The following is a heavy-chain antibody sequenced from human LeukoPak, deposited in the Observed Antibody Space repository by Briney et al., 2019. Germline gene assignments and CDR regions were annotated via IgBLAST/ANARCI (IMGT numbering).Heavy chain of an antibody. D-gene: IGHD1-26*01. CDR3: ARRTRVVGAIGILLSDY. Sequence: PGGSLRLSCAASGFTFSSYSMNWVRQAPGKGLEWVSYISSSSSTIYYADSVKGRFTISRDNAKNSLYLQMNSLRAEDTAVYYCARRTRVVGAIGILLSDYWGQGTLGTVSS. J-gene: IGHJ4*02. V-gene: IGHV3-48*01. CDR1: GFTFSSYS. CDR2: ISSSSSTI.